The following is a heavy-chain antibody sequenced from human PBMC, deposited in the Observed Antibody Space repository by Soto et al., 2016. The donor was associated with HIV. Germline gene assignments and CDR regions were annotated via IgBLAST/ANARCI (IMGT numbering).Heavy chain of an antibody. CDR2: VSPSGGST. V-gene: IGHV3-23*01. D-gene: IGHD2-15*01. J-gene: IGHJ6*03. CDR3: ATARCSSCYIIYYYYMDI. CDR1: GLTFSSQD. Sequence: DVQLLESGGGLVQPGGSLRLSCTTSGLTFSSQDMRWVRQAPGKGLEWVSGVSPSGGSTYYADSVKGRFTILRDNSKNTLYLQMNSLRADDTAVYYCATARCSSCYIIYYYYMDIWGKGTTGHRLL.